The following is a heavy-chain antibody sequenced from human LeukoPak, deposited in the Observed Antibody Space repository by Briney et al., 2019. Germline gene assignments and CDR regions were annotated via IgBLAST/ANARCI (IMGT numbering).Heavy chain of an antibody. CDR2: MNPNSGNT. CDR1: GYTFTSYD. Sequence: ASVKVSCKASGYTFTSYDINWVRQATGQGLEWMGWMNPNSGNTGYAQKFQGRVTTTRNTSISTAYMELSSLRSEDTAVYYCARGLGEPGSNWFDPWGQGTLVTVSS. D-gene: IGHD1-14*01. CDR3: ARGLGEPGSNWFDP. V-gene: IGHV1-8*01. J-gene: IGHJ5*02.